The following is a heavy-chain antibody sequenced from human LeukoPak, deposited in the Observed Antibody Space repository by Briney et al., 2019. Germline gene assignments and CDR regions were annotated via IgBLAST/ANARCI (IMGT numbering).Heavy chain of an antibody. J-gene: IGHJ4*02. CDR2: IYYSGST. CDR1: GGSISSGDYY. V-gene: IGHV4-30-4*01. D-gene: IGHD2-8*01. CDR3: AREMVSHHFDY. Sequence: PSETLSLTCTVSGGSISSGDYYWSWIRQPPGKGLEWIGYIYYSGSTYYNPSLKSRVTISVDTSKNQFSLKLSSVTAADTAVYYCAREMVSHHFDYWGQGTLVTVSS.